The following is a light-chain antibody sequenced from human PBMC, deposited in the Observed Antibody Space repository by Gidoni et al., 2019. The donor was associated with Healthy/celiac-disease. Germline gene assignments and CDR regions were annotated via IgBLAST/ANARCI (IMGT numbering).Light chain of an antibody. J-gene: IGKJ4*01. CDR1: QDISNY. CDR2: DAS. CDR3: QQYDNLPLT. V-gene: IGKV1-33*01. Sequence: IKMTPSPSSLSASVGDRVTITCQASQDISNYLNWYQQKPGKAPKLLIYDASNLETGVPSRFSGSGSGTDFTFTISSLQPEDIATYYCQQYDNLPLTFGGGTKLEIK.